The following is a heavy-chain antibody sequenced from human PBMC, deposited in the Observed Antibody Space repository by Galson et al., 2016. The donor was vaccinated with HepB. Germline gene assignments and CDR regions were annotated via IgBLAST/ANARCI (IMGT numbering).Heavy chain of an antibody. CDR3: ARGSNCSGGRCFWFDP. J-gene: IGHJ5*02. CDR2: IYYSGST. V-gene: IGHV4-61*01. Sequence: SETLSLTCTVSGGSVSSGIYYWSWIRQPPGKGLEWIGDIYYSGSTNYNPSLKSRVIISVDTSKNQFSLMLGSVTAADTAVYYCARGSNCSGGRCFWFDPWGQGALVTVSS. D-gene: IGHD2-15*01. CDR1: GGSVSSGIYY.